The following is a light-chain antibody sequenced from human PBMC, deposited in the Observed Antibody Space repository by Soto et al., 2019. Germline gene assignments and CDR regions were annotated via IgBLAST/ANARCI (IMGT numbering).Light chain of an antibody. Sequence: QSALTQPPAASGSPGQSVTITCTGTSSDVGDVSWYQQYPGKAPKLMIYEVNTRPSGVPDRFSGSKSGNTASLTVSGLQAEDEADFYCSAYAGNSNLMLGGGTKVTVL. CDR3: SAYAGNSNLM. CDR1: SSDVGD. V-gene: IGLV2-8*01. CDR2: EVN. J-gene: IGLJ3*02.